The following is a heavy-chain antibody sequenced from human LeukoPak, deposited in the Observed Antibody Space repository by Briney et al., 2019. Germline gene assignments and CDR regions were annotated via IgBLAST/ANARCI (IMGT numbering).Heavy chain of an antibody. CDR2: INPNSGGT. CDR1: GYTFTGYY. V-gene: IGHV1-2*02. Sequence: GASVKVSCKASGYTFTGYYMHWVRQAPGQGLEWMGWINPNSGGTNYAQKFQGRVTMTRDTSISTAYMELSRLRSDDTAVYYCARRLRRTGSGGGFDPWGQGTLVTVSS. CDR3: ARRLRRTGSGGGFDP. D-gene: IGHD1-14*01. J-gene: IGHJ5*02.